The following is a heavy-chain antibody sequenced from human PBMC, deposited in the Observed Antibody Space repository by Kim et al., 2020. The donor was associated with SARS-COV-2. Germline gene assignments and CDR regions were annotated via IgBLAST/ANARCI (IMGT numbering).Heavy chain of an antibody. J-gene: IGHJ6*02. V-gene: IGHV1-69*13. D-gene: IGHD4-17*01. CDR2: IIPIFGTA. CDR1: GGTFSSYA. CDR3: ARAGDYGSNKRDYYGMDV. Sequence: SVKVSCKASGGTFSSYAISWVRQAPGQGLEWMGGIIPIFGTANYAQKFQGRVTITADESTSTAYMELSSLRSEDTAVYYCARAGDYGSNKRDYYGMDVWGQGTTVTVSS.